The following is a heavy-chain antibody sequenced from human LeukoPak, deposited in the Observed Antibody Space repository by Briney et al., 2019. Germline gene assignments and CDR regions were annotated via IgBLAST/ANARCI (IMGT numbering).Heavy chain of an antibody. V-gene: IGHV1-18*01. J-gene: IGHJ6*04. CDR1: GYTFTSYG. CDR2: ISTYNGYA. CDR3: ARNSSDWYGYMDV. D-gene: IGHD6-19*01. Sequence: ASVKVSCKASGYTFTSYGISWVRQAPGQGLEWMGWISTYNGYANYAQKLQGRVTMTTEASTSTAYMELRSLRSDDTAVYYCARNSSDWYGYMDVWGKGTTVTVSS.